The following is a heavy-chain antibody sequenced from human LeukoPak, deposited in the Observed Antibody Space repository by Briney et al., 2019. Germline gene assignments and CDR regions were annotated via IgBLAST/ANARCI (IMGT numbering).Heavy chain of an antibody. CDR1: GFTFSSYA. CDR2: ISGSGGST. CDR3: AKVTYGSGTYGAFDY. V-gene: IGHV3-23*01. D-gene: IGHD3-10*01. Sequence: GGSLRLSCAASGFTFSSYAMSWVRQAPGKGLEWVSAISGSGGSTYYADSVKGRFTISRDNSKNTLYLQMNSLRAEDTAVYYCAKVTYGSGTYGAFDYWGQGTLVTVSS. J-gene: IGHJ4*02.